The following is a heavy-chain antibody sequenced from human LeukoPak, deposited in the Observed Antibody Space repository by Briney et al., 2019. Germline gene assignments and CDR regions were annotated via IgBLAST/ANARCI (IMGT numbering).Heavy chain of an antibody. CDR1: GGSISSSSYY. CDR2: IYYSGST. V-gene: IGHV4-39*07. CDR3: ARDRITMVRGGEKNWFDP. Sequence: PSETLSLTCTVSGGSISSSSYYWGWIRQPPGKGLEWIGSIYYSGSTYYNPSLKSRVTISVDTSKNQFSLKLSSVTAADTAVYYCARDRITMVRGGEKNWFDPWGQGTLVTVSS. J-gene: IGHJ5*02. D-gene: IGHD3-10*01.